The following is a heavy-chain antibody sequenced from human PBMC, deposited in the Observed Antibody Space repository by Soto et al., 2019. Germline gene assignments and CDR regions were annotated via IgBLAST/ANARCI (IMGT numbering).Heavy chain of an antibody. D-gene: IGHD3-3*01. CDR2: INSDGSST. CDR3: ASRTHIYDFWSGYLPWYYYYYMDV. Sequence: PVGSLRLSCAASGFTFSSYWMHWVRQAPGKGLVWVSRINSDGSSTSYADSVKGRFTISRDNAKNTLYLQMNSLRAEDTAVYYCASRTHIYDFWSGYLPWYYYYYMDVWGKGTTVTVSS. CDR1: GFTFSSYW. V-gene: IGHV3-74*01. J-gene: IGHJ6*03.